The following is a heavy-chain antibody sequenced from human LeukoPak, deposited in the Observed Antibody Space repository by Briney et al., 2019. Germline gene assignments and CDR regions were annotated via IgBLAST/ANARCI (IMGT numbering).Heavy chain of an antibody. J-gene: IGHJ4*02. CDR2: INPSGGST. CDR1: GYTFTSYY. V-gene: IGHV1-46*01. D-gene: IGHD2-2*02. Sequence: ASVKVSCKASGYTFTSYYMHWVRQAPGQGLEWMGIINPSGGSTSYAQKFQSRVTITRDTSTSTVYMELSSLRSEDTAVYYCARDTPGGPAAISYYFDYWGQGTLVTVSS. CDR3: ARDTPGGPAAISYYFDY.